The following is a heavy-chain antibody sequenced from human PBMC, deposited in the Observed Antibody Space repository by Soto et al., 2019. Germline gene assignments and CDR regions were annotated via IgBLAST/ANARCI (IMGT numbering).Heavy chain of an antibody. Sequence: ASVKVSCKASGGTFSSYAISRVRQAPGQGLEWMGGIIPIFGTAHYAQKFQGRVTITADESTSTAYMELSSLRSEDTAVYYCARGAVVPAAIGRHYYSTGMDVWGQGTTVTVS. CDR3: ARGAVVPAAIGRHYYSTGMDV. D-gene: IGHD2-2*02. V-gene: IGHV1-69*13. CDR2: IIPIFGTA. CDR1: GGTFSSYA. J-gene: IGHJ6*02.